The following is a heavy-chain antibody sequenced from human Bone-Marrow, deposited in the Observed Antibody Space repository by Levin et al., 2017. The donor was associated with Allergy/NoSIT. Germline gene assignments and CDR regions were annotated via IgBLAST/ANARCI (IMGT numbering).Heavy chain of an antibody. CDR3: AREASTSSKYIYYYYGLDV. V-gene: IGHV4-31*03. J-gene: IGHJ6*02. CDR1: GGSISSGGYY. CDR2: IYYSGTT. Sequence: SETLSLTCTVSGGSISSGGYYWSWIRQNPGKDLEWIGYIYYSGTTNYNPSLKSRVTISVDTSKNLFSLKLRSVTAADTAVYYCAREASTSSKYIYYYYGLDVWGQGTTVTVSS. D-gene: IGHD2-2*01.